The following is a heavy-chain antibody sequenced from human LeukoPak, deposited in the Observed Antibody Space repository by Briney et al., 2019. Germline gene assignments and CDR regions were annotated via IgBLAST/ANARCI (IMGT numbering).Heavy chain of an antibody. J-gene: IGHJ4*02. CDR3: AKERYYYDSSGYYDY. CDR2: ISGSGGST. V-gene: IGHV3-23*01. D-gene: IGHD3-22*01. Sequence: PGGSLRLSCAASGFTFSSYAMSWVRQAPGKGLEWVSAISGSGGSTYFADSVKGRFTISRDNSKNTLYLQMNSLRAEDTAVYYCAKERYYYDSSGYYDYWGQGTLVTVSS. CDR1: GFTFSSYA.